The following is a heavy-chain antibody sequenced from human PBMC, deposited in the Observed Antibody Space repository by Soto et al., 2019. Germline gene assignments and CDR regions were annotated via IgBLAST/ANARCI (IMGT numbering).Heavy chain of an antibody. CDR2: ISGSGSGT. V-gene: IGHV3-23*01. D-gene: IGHD3-22*01. Sequence: QPGGSLRLSCAASGFTFSSYAMSWVRQAPGKGLDWVSTISGSGSGTYYADSVKGRFTISRDNSKNTLYLQMDRLRAEDTAVYFCTKDQVEGYYDTGGSQGSWGQGTLVTVSS. CDR3: TKDQVEGYYDTGGSQGS. CDR1: GFTFSSYA. J-gene: IGHJ5*02.